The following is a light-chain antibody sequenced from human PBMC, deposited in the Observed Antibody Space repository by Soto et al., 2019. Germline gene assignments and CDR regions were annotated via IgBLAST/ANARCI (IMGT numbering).Light chain of an antibody. Sequence: DIQMTQSPSSLSASVGDRVTINCRASYGISNYLAWYQHKPGKVPKLLIYAASTLQSGVPSRFSGIGSGTDFTFTISSLQPEDVATYYCQKYNSAETFGQGTKV. V-gene: IGKV1-27*01. CDR1: YGISNY. J-gene: IGKJ1*01. CDR3: QKYNSAET. CDR2: AAS.